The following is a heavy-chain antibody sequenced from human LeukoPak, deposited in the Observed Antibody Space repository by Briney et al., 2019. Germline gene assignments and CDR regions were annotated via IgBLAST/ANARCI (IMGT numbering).Heavy chain of an antibody. CDR1: GITFSDQA. CDR2: ISATGLTT. Sequence: GASLRLSCAASGITFSDQAMSWVRQAPGKGLEWVSTISATGLTTHSADSVRGRFTISRDNSKNTVYLQMNTLSADDTAMYYCALRVGGSYFPPYFNYWGQGTLVTVSS. CDR3: ALRVGGSYFPPYFNY. V-gene: IGHV3-23*01. D-gene: IGHD1-26*01. J-gene: IGHJ4*02.